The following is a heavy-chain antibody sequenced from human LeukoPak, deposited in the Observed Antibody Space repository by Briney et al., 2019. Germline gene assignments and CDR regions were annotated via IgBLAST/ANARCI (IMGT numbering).Heavy chain of an antibody. D-gene: IGHD2-2*01. CDR3: AKGSSRDGQPS. Sequence: GGSLRLSCAASGFTFNSYEMNWVRQAPGKGLEWVSAISGSGGSTYYADSVKGRFTISRDNSKNTLYLQMNSLRAEDTAVYYCAKGSSRDGQPSWGQGTLVTVSS. V-gene: IGHV3-23*01. CDR2: ISGSGGST. CDR1: GFTFNSYE. J-gene: IGHJ4*02.